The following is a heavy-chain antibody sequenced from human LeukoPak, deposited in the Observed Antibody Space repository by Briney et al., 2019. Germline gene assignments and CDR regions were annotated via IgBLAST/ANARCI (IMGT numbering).Heavy chain of an antibody. J-gene: IGHJ4*02. D-gene: IGHD3-10*01. CDR1: GFTFSSYA. Sequence: GGSLRLSXAASGFTFSSYAMSWIRQAPGKGLEWVSAISGSGGSTYYADSVKGRFTISRDNSKNTLYLQMNSLRAEDTAVYYCAKDINDYFDYWGQGTLVTVSS. CDR3: AKDINDYFDY. V-gene: IGHV3-23*01. CDR2: ISGSGGST.